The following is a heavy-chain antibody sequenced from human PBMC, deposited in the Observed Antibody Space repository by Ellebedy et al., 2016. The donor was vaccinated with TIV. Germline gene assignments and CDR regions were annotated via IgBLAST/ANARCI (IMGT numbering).Heavy chain of an antibody. CDR3: ARTASGGYSYGEPFDY. CDR2: ISPNSGGT. J-gene: IGHJ4*02. CDR1: GYTFTGYY. Sequence: AASVKVSCKASGYTFTGYYIHWVRQAPGQGLEWMGWISPNSGGTDYARNFQARVTMTRDTSISTAYMELSRLRSDDTAVYYCARTASGGYSYGEPFDYWGQGTLVTVSS. D-gene: IGHD5-18*01. V-gene: IGHV1-2*02.